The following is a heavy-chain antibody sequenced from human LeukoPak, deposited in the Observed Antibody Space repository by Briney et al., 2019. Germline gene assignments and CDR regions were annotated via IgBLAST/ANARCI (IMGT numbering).Heavy chain of an antibody. CDR3: ARGYYDREAFDI. Sequence: ASVKVSCKASGGTFSSYAISWVRQAPGQGLEWMGRIIPIFGIANYAQKFQGRVTITADKSTSTAYMGLSSLRSEDTAVYYCARGYYDREAFDIWGQGTMVTVSS. J-gene: IGHJ3*02. D-gene: IGHD3-22*01. CDR2: IIPIFGIA. V-gene: IGHV1-69*04. CDR1: GGTFSSYA.